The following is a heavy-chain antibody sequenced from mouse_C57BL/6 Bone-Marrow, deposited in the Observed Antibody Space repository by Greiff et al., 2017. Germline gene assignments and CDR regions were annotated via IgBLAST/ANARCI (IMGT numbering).Heavy chain of an antibody. CDR3: ARARGGFAY. J-gene: IGHJ3*01. CDR2: IYPGSGST. CDR1: GYTFTSYW. V-gene: IGHV1-55*01. Sequence: QVHVKQPGAELVKPGASVKMSCKASGYTFTSYWITWVKQRPGQGLEWIGDIYPGSGSTNYNEKFKSKATLTVDTSSSTAYMQLSSLTSEDSAVYYCARARGGFAYWGQGTLVTVSA.